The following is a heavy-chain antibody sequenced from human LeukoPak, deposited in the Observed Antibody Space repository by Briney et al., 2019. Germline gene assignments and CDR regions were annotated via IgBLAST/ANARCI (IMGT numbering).Heavy chain of an antibody. CDR2: ISGFNGNT. V-gene: IGHV1-18*01. Sequence: APMKVSCKTSGYDFTNYGIQWVRQAPGQGLEWMGWISGFNGNTNNAQKLQGRVTMTKDTSTSTAYLELRSLTYDDTAVYYCARGGAAGFDYWGQGTLVTVSS. CDR3: ARGGAAGFDY. CDR1: GYDFTNYG. J-gene: IGHJ4*02. D-gene: IGHD3-16*01.